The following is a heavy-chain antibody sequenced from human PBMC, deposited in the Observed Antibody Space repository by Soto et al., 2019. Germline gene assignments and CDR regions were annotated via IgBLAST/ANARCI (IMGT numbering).Heavy chain of an antibody. CDR2: ISGSGGST. CDR3: AKDSIQLVTKGLIDY. D-gene: IGHD6-13*01. V-gene: IGHV3-23*01. Sequence: EVPLLESGGGLVQPGGSLRLSCAASGFTFSSYAMSWVRQAPGKGLEWVSAISGSGGSTYYADSVKGRFTISRDNSKNTLYLQMNSLRAEDTAVYYCAKDSIQLVTKGLIDYWGQGTLVTVSS. CDR1: GFTFSSYA. J-gene: IGHJ4*02.